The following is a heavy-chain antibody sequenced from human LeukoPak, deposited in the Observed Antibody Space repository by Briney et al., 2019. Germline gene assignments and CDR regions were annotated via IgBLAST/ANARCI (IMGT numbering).Heavy chain of an antibody. D-gene: IGHD3-10*01. CDR2: INHSGST. Sequence: SETLSLTCAVYGGSFSAYYWSWIRQPPGKGLEWIGEINHSGSTNYNPSLKSRVTISVDTSKNQFSLTLSSVTAADTAVYYCARSDGYGLVGIWGQGTMVTVSS. CDR1: GGSFSAYY. J-gene: IGHJ3*02. CDR3: ARSDGYGLVGI. V-gene: IGHV4-34*01.